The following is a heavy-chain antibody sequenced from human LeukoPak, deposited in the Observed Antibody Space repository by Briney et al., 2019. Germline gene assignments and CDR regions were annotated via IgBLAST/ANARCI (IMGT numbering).Heavy chain of an antibody. CDR3: AREYHDSSGYYYFDY. Sequence: SETLSLTCAVYGGSFSGYYWSWIRQPPGKGLEWIGEINHSGSTNYNPSFKSRVTISVDTSKNQFSLKLSSVTAADTAVYYCAREYHDSSGYYYFDYWGQGTLVTVSS. CDR1: GGSFSGYY. D-gene: IGHD3-22*01. CDR2: INHSGST. J-gene: IGHJ4*02. V-gene: IGHV4-34*01.